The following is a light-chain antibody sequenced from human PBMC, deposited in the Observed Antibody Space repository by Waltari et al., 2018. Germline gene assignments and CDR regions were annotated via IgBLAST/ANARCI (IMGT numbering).Light chain of an antibody. CDR1: SLRSYY. CDR2: DKN. V-gene: IGLV3-19*01. J-gene: IGLJ2*01. Sequence: SSELTQDPAVSVAMGQTVTITCQGNSLRSYYARWYQQRPGQAPILVIYDKNNRPSGVPDRFSGSSSDNTASLTITGAQAEDEASYYCHSRDASGVGGSFGGGTKLTVL. CDR3: HSRDASGVGGS.